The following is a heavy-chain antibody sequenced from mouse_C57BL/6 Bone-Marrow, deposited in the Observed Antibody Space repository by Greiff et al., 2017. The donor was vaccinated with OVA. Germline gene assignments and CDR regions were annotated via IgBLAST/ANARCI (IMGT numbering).Heavy chain of an antibody. CDR2: IWSGGST. CDR3: ARKGYDGWYFDV. CDR1: GFSLTSYG. V-gene: IGHV2-2*01. Sequence: QVQLQQSGPGLVQPSQSLSITCTVYGFSLTSYGVHWVRQSPGKGLEWLGVIWSGGSTDYNAAFISRLSISKDNSKSQVFFKMNSLQADDTAIYYCARKGYDGWYFDVWGTGTTVTVSS. D-gene: IGHD2-2*01. J-gene: IGHJ1*03.